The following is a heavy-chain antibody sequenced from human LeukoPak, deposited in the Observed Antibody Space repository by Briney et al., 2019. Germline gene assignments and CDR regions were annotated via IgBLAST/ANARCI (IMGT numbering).Heavy chain of an antibody. Sequence: PGGSLRLSCAASGITVRSNYLSWVRQAPRKGLEWVSVIYSGGTTYYADSVKGRFIISRDNSKNTVYLQMSSLRVEDTAVYYCVRDRATAGVRYFDLWGRGTLVTVSS. CDR2: IYSGGTT. J-gene: IGHJ2*01. CDR1: GITVRSNY. V-gene: IGHV3-66*01. CDR3: VRDRATAGVRYFDL. D-gene: IGHD1-26*01.